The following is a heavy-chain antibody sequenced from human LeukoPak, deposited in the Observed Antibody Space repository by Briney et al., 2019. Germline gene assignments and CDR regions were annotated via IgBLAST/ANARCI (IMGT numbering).Heavy chain of an antibody. D-gene: IGHD2-8*01. V-gene: IGHV3-48*03. CDR2: INSADNVE. Sequence: GGPLRLSCAASGFSLRSSEMNCVRQAPGKGPEWVAHINSADNVEYYTDSVRGRFTMSRDNAKDLLYLQMNSLRDEDTAVYYCARDTVNGPFVISLDLWGQGVLVTVSS. CDR1: GFSLRSSE. CDR3: ARDTVNGPFVISLDL. J-gene: IGHJ5*02.